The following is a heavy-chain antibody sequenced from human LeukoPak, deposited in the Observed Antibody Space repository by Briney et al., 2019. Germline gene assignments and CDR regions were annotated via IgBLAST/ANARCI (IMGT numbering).Heavy chain of an antibody. J-gene: IGHJ6*03. CDR3: ARDFSSSSTVYYYYYMDV. V-gene: IGHV4-38-2*02. CDR1: GFTFSDYY. D-gene: IGHD6-6*01. CDR2: IYYSGTP. Sequence: GSLRLSCAASGFTFSDYYMSWIRQPPGKGLEWIGTIYYSGTPYYNPSLKSRVTISLDTSKNQFSLKLSSVTAADTAIYYCARDFSSSSTVYYYYYMDVWGKGTTVTVSS.